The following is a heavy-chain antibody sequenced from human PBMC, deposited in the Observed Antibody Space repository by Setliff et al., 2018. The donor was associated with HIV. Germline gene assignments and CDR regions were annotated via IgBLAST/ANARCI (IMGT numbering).Heavy chain of an antibody. J-gene: IGHJ3*02. CDR3: ARVYYFDSSGYYQRGDVFDI. CDR1: GYSLSSDYY. Sequence: SETLSLTCAVSGYSLSSDYYWGWIRQPPGKGLEWIASIYHSGSPKYNPSLKSRVTISIDTSKGQISLKLTPVTAADTAMYHCARVYYFDSSGYYQRGDVFDIWGQGTMVTVS. V-gene: IGHV4-38-2*01. D-gene: IGHD3-22*01. CDR2: IYHSGSP.